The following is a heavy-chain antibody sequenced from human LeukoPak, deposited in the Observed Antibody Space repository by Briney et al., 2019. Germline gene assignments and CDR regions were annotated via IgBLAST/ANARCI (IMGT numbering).Heavy chain of an antibody. J-gene: IGHJ4*02. CDR3: ARAVHPFVY. V-gene: IGHV3-33*01. CDR1: GFTFSTYG. CDR2: IWYDGTNK. Sequence: GGSLTLTCAASGFTFSTYGMHWVRQAPGRGLEWVAVIWYDGTNKYYGDSVKGRFTISRDNSKNTLYLQMNSLRAEDTAVYYCARAVHPFVYCGQGTLVTVSS.